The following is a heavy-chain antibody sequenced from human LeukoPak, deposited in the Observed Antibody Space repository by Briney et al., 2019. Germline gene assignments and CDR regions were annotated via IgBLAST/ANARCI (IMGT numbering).Heavy chain of an antibody. CDR1: GYTFTGYY. J-gene: IGHJ4*02. V-gene: IGHV1-2*02. D-gene: IGHD2-8*01. CDR2: INPNSGGT. CDR3: AGSLGYCTSNVCYLKY. Sequence: ASVKVSCKASGYTFTGYYMHWVRQAPGQGLEWMGWINPNSGGTNSAQKFQGRVTLTRDTSISTTYMELNSLRSDDTAVYYCAGSLGYCTSNVCYLKYWGQGTLVTVSS.